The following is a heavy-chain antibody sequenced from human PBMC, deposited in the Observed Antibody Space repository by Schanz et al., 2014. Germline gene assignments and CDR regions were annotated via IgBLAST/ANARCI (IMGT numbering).Heavy chain of an antibody. Sequence: EVHLVESGGGLVQPGGSLRLSCAASGITFSSHSFNWVRQAPGKGLEWISYITYNGGTIYYADSVKGRFTISRDNAKNSLYLEMNSLRAEDTAVYYCAASSGWPPSTDYWGQGTLVTVSS. D-gene: IGHD6-19*01. CDR3: AASSGWPPSTDY. J-gene: IGHJ4*02. CDR1: GITFSSHS. V-gene: IGHV3-48*01. CDR2: ITYNGGTI.